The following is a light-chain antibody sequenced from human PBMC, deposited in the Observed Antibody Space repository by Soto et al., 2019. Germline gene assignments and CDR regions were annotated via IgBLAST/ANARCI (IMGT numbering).Light chain of an antibody. CDR1: QTIKSY. Sequence: DIQMTQSPSSLSASVGDRVTNTCRASQTIKSYLNWYQHKPGKAPQLLISAASSLQGGVPSRFSGSGSGPDFTLTISSLQPEDFATYYCQQCYTTPYTFGQGTKLEIK. CDR2: AAS. CDR3: QQCYTTPYT. V-gene: IGKV1-39*01. J-gene: IGKJ2*01.